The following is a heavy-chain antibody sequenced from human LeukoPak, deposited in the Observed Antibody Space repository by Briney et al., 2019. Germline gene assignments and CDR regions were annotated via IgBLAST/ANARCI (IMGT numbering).Heavy chain of an antibody. J-gene: IGHJ4*02. CDR1: GGTFSSYA. V-gene: IGHV1-69*13. D-gene: IGHD3-10*01. Sequence: SVKVSRKASGGTFSSYAISWVRQAPGQGLEWMGGIIPIFGTANYAQKFQGRVTITADESTSTAYMELSSLRSEDTAVYYCATILGTSYYGSGSYYYWGQGTLVTVSS. CDR3: ATILGTSYYGSGSYYY. CDR2: IIPIFGTA.